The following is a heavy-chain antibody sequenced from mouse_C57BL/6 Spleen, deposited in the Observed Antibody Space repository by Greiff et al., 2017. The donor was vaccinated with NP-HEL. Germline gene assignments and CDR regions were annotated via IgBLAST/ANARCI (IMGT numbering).Heavy chain of an antibody. J-gene: IGHJ3*01. CDR1: GFTFSSYA. V-gene: IGHV5-4*01. D-gene: IGHD1-1*01. Sequence: EVHLVESGGGLVKPGGSLKLSCAASGFTFSSYAMSWVRQTPEKRLEWVATISDGGSYTYYPDNVKGRFTISRDNAKNNLYLQMSHLKSEDTAMYYCARGYYGSGYEAWFAYWGQGTLVTVSA. CDR2: ISDGGSYT. CDR3: ARGYYGSGYEAWFAY.